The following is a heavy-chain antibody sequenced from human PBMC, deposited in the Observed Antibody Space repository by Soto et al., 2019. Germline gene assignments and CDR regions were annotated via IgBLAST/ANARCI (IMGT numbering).Heavy chain of an antibody. Sequence: GGSLRLSCAVSGFICSSYDMSWVRQAPGEGLEWVSTILVGGSTHYEESVKGRFTISRDTSKNTVYLQMNSLTAGDMAVYYCAKATATGGGAFEICGQGTMVTVSS. D-gene: IGHD2-8*02. CDR1: GFICSSYD. CDR3: AKATATGGGAFEI. J-gene: IGHJ3*02. V-gene: IGHV3-23*01. CDR2: ILVGGST.